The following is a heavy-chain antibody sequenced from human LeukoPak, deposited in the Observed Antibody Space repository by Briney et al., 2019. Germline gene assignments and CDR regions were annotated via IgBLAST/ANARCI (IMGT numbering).Heavy chain of an antibody. D-gene: IGHD3-22*01. J-gene: IGHJ4*02. CDR2: IYYSGST. CDR3: ARVSRYYDSSGYPDY. V-gene: IGHV4-59*01. CDR1: GGSIRSYY. Sequence: SETLSLTCTVSGGSIRSYYCTWVRQSPGKGLEWIGLIYYSGSTNYKASLKSRVTISVDTSRNEFSLKMSSVTAADTAVYYCARVSRYYDSSGYPDYWGPGTLVTVSS.